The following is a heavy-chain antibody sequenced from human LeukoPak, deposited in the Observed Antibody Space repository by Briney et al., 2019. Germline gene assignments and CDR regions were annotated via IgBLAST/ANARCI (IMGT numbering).Heavy chain of an antibody. V-gene: IGHV4-31*11. CDR2: IYYRGST. J-gene: IGHJ2*01. CDR1: GASISSGGFF. D-gene: IGHD3-22*01. CDR3: ARDRRYYDSSGYPWYFDL. Sequence: SETLSLTCAVSGASISSGGFFWSWIRQHPGMGLEWLGYIYYRGSTYYNPSLNSRVTISVDTSKNQFSLELSSVTAADTAVYYCARDRRYYDSSGYPWYFDLWGRGTLVTVST.